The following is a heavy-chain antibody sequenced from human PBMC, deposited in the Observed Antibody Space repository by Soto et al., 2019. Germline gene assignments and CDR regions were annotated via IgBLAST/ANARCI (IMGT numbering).Heavy chain of an antibody. D-gene: IGHD2-15*01. J-gene: IGHJ6*02. CDR2: IYTSGST. CDR3: AKDRTGGGYCSGGSCIYYYGMDV. V-gene: IGHV4-4*07. Sequence: SETLSLTCTVSGGSISSYYWSWIRQPAGKGLEWIGRIYTSGSTNYNPSLKSRVTMSVDTSKNQFSLKLSSVTAADTAVYYCAKDRTGGGYCSGGSCIYYYGMDVWGQGTTVTVSS. CDR1: GGSISSYY.